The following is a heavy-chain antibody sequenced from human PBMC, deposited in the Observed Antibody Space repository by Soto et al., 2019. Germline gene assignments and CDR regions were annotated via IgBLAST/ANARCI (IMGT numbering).Heavy chain of an antibody. CDR1: GFTFSSYG. CDR2: IWYDGSNK. D-gene: IGHD3-3*01. CDR3: ASDAAYSDFWRGYTPGGMDV. Sequence: GGSLRLSCAASGFTFSSYGMHWVRQAPGKGLEWVAVIWYDGSNKYYADSVKGRFTISRDNSKNTLYLQMNSLRAEDTAVYYCASDAAYSDFWRGYTPGGMDVWGQATTVTVSS. V-gene: IGHV3-33*01. J-gene: IGHJ6*02.